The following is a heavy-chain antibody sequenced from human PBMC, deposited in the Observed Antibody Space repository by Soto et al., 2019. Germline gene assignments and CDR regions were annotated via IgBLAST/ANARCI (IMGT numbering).Heavy chain of an antibody. Sequence: EVQLVESGGGLVQPGRSLRLSWTASGFTFGDYAMSWFRQAPGKGLEWVGCIRSKAYGGTTEYAASVKGRFTISRDDSKSIAYLQMNSLKTEDTAVYYCTRDRRAYDFWSGYLPSYFDYWGQGTLVTVSS. V-gene: IGHV3-49*03. CDR2: IRSKAYGGTT. CDR3: TRDRRAYDFWSGYLPSYFDY. D-gene: IGHD3-3*01. CDR1: GFTFGDYA. J-gene: IGHJ4*02.